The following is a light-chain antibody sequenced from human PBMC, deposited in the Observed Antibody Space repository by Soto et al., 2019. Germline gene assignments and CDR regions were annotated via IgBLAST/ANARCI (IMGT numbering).Light chain of an antibody. CDR1: QSVSSN. Sequence: EIVMTQTPATLSVSPGERATLSCRASQSVSSNLAWYQQKPGQAPRLLIYGASSRATGIPARFSGSGSGTEFTLTISSLQSEDFAIYYCQHYSNWPPYTFGQGTNLEI. CDR2: GAS. J-gene: IGKJ2*01. V-gene: IGKV3-15*01. CDR3: QHYSNWPPYT.